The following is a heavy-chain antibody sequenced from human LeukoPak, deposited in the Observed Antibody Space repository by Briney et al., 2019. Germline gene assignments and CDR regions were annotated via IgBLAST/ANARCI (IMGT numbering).Heavy chain of an antibody. CDR1: GGSISSGDYY. Sequence: PSETLSLTCTVSGGSISSGDYYWSWIRQPPGKGLEWIGYIYYSGSTYYNPYLKSRVTISVDTSENQFSLKLSSVTAADTAVYYCAKETIRARAFDIWGQGTMVTVSS. V-gene: IGHV4-30-4*01. D-gene: IGHD1-1*01. CDR2: IYYSGST. CDR3: AKETIRARAFDI. J-gene: IGHJ3*02.